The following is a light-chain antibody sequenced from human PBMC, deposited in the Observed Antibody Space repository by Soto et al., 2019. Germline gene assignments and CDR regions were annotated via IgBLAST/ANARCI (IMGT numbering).Light chain of an antibody. J-gene: IGKJ1*01. CDR1: QRISSW. V-gene: IGKV1-5*01. CDR2: DAS. CDR3: QQYNSYRT. Sequence: GDRVTITCRASQRISSWLAWYQQIPGKAPKLLIYDASSLESGVPSRFSGSGSGTEFTLTISSLQPDDFATYYCQQYNSYRTFGQGTKVDIK.